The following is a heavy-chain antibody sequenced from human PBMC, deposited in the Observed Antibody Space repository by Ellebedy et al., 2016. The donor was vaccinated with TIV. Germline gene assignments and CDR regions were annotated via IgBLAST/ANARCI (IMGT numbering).Heavy chain of an antibody. D-gene: IGHD3-16*02. CDR1: GYIFSNYG. CDR2: ISAYNGNT. CDR3: ARGHDYIWGSYRLPDY. J-gene: IGHJ4*02. V-gene: IGHV1-18*01. Sequence: ASVKVSCKASGYIFSNYGVSWVRQAPGQGLEWMGWISAYNGNTKYAQKLQGRVTMTTDTSTSTAYMELRSLSSDDTAVYYCARGHDYIWGSYRLPDYWGQGTLVTVSS.